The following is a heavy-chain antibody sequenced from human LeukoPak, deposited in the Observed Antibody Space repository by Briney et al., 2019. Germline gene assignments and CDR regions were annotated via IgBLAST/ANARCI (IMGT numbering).Heavy chain of an antibody. J-gene: IGHJ3*02. Sequence: PSETLSLTCTVSGGSISSTSYYWGWIRQPPGKGLEWIGSMYYSGSTYYNPSLKSRVTISVDTSKNQFSLKLSSVTAADTAIYYCASDYGGNSGAFDIWGQGTKVTVSS. CDR1: GGSISSTSYY. D-gene: IGHD4-23*01. CDR3: ASDYGGNSGAFDI. V-gene: IGHV4-39*07. CDR2: MYYSGST.